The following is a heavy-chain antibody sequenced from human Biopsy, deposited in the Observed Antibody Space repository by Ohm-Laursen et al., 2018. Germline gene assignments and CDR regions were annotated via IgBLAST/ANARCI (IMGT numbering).Heavy chain of an antibody. CDR1: GGSISSYY. CDR2: VYYTGST. J-gene: IGHJ2*01. CDR3: ARDRGYYSDRTVPGYFDL. V-gene: IGHV4-59*01. D-gene: IGHD3-22*01. Sequence: GTLSLTCTVSGGSISSYYWSWIRQPPGKGLQWIGYVYYTGSTGYNPSLQSRVTISVDTSKNHFSLRLRSVTPADTAIYYCARDRGYYSDRTVPGYFDLWGRGTLVTVSS.